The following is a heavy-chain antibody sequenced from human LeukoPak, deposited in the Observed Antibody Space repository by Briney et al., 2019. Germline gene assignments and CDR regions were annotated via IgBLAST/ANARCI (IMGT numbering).Heavy chain of an antibody. CDR1: GFTISTYA. Sequence: GGSLRLSCAASGFTISTYAMYSGRQAPGKGLEYVSSISAGGGSTYYANSLKGRFTISRDNSKNTLYLQMGSLRAEDMAMYYCATNSPSQDYWGQGTLVTVSS. CDR2: ISAGGGST. D-gene: IGHD2-8*01. J-gene: IGHJ4*02. V-gene: IGHV3-64*01. CDR3: ATNSPSQDY.